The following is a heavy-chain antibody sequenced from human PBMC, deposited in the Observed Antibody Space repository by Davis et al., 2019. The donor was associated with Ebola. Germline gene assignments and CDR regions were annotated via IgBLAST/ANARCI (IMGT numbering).Heavy chain of an antibody. J-gene: IGHJ4*02. D-gene: IGHD3-22*01. CDR2: IKEDGSQQ. CDR1: GFTFSNYW. V-gene: IGHV3-7*01. Sequence: GSLRLSCAASGFTFSNYWMNWVRQAPGKGLEWIGQIKEDGSQQYYLDSLKGRFTISRDNAKNSLYLQMNSLRAEDTAVYYCARDRGWLAHDYWGRGTLVTVSS. CDR3: ARDRGWLAHDY.